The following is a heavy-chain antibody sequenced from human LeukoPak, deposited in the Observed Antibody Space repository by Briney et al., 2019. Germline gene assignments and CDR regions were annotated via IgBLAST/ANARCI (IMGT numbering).Heavy chain of an antibody. Sequence: SETLSLTCTVSGGSISSYYWSWIRQPPGKGLEWIGNIYYSGSTNYNPSLKSRVTISVDTSKNQFSLKLSSVTAADTAVYYCARSFASYDYVWGSYPRYWGQGTLVTVSS. D-gene: IGHD3-16*02. CDR3: ARSFASYDYVWGSYPRY. CDR1: GGSISSYY. J-gene: IGHJ4*02. CDR2: IYYSGST. V-gene: IGHV4-59*01.